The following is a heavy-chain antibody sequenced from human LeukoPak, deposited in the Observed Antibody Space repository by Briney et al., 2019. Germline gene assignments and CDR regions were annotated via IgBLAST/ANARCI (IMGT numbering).Heavy chain of an antibody. J-gene: IGHJ4*02. Sequence: PSETLSLTCTVSGYSISSGYYWGWLRPPPGKGLEWIGSIYHSGSAYYNPSLKSRVTISVDTSKNQFSLKLSSVTAADTAVYYCARRGSGWRSFSYWGQGTLVTVSS. CDR1: GYSISSGYY. V-gene: IGHV4-38-2*02. CDR2: IYHSGSA. D-gene: IGHD6-19*01. CDR3: ARRGSGWRSFSY.